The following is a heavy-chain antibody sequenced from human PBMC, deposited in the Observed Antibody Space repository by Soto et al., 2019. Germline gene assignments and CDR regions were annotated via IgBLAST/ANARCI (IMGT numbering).Heavy chain of an antibody. Sequence: QSQTLSLTCAISGDSVSRTSAAWNWIRQSPSRGLEWLGRTYYRSKWYNDYAVSVKSRLTINPDTSKNQFSLQLNSVTPEDTAVYYGAREEYSGSLVSFDYWGQGTLVTVSS. V-gene: IGHV6-1*01. CDR3: AREEYSGSLVSFDY. CDR2: TYYRSKWYN. J-gene: IGHJ4*02. CDR1: GDSVSRTSAA. D-gene: IGHD1-26*01.